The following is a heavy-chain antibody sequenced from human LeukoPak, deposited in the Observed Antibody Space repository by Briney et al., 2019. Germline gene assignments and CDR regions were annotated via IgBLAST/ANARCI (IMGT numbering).Heavy chain of an antibody. CDR2: ISAYNGNT. CDR1: GYTFTSYG. J-gene: IGHJ6*03. CDR3: ARGAGGDRLGNYYYMDV. D-gene: IGHD2-21*02. Sequence: ASVKVSCKAPGYTFTSYGISWVRQAPGQGLEWMGWISAYNGNTNYAQKLQGRVTMTTDTSTSTAYMELRSLRSDDTAVYYCARGAGGDRLGNYYYMDVWGKGTTVTISS. V-gene: IGHV1-18*01.